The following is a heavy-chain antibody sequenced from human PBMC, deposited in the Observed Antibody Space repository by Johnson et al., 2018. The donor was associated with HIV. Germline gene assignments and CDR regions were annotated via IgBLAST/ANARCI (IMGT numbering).Heavy chain of an antibody. CDR1: GFTFDDYG. D-gene: IGHD1-26*01. J-gene: IGHJ3*02. Sequence: VQLVESGGGVVRPGGSLRLSCAASGFTFDDYGMSWVRQAPGKGLEWVSGINWNGGSTGYADSVTGRFTIPRDNAKTSMYLQMKSLRAEDTALYYCARDAVGARGAFDIWGQGTLVTVSS. V-gene: IGHV3-20*04. CDR2: INWNGGST. CDR3: ARDAVGARGAFDI.